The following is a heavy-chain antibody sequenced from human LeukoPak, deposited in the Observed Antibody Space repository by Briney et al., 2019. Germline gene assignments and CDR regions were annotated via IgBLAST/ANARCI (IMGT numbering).Heavy chain of an antibody. D-gene: IGHD1-26*01. Sequence: PGGSLRLSCAASGFTFSSYVMSWVRQAPGKGLEWVSAISGSGGSTYYADSVKGRLTVSRDNSKNTLYLQMNSLRAEDTAVYHCARDSGSYLQPTDYWGQGTLVTVSS. CDR1: GFTFSSYV. V-gene: IGHV3-23*01. CDR2: ISGSGGST. CDR3: ARDSGSYLQPTDY. J-gene: IGHJ4*02.